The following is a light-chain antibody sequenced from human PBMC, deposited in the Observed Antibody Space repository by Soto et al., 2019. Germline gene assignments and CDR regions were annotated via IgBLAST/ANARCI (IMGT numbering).Light chain of an antibody. CDR1: QSITNSY. Sequence: EIVLTQSPGTLSLSPGERATLSCRASQSITNSYLAWYQQKPGQAPRVLIHGASSRATGIPDRFSGSGSGTDFTLTISRLEPEDFEVYFCQQYGNPPPNAFGQGTKVDIK. J-gene: IGKJ2*01. CDR3: QQYGNPPPNA. CDR2: GAS. V-gene: IGKV3-20*01.